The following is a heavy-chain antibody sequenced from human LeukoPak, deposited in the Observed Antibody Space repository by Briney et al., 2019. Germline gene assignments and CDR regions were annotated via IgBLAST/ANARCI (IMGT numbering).Heavy chain of an antibody. V-gene: IGHV3-23*01. D-gene: IGHD3-10*01. CDR1: GFTFSSYA. CDR3: AKSGPGWPYGSGSYMWGGVYYYYYYMDV. J-gene: IGHJ6*03. Sequence: PGGSLRLSCAASGFTFSSYAMSWVRQAPGKGLEWVSAISGSGGSTYYADSVKGRFTISRDNSKNTLYLQMNSLRAEDTAVYYCAKSGPGWPYGSGSYMWGGVYYYYYYMDVWGKGTTVTVSS. CDR2: ISGSGGST.